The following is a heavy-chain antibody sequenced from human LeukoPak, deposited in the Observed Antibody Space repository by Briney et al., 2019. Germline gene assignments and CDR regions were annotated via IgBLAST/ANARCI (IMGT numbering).Heavy chain of an antibody. D-gene: IGHD6-13*01. CDR1: GGTFSSFA. CDR2: ISAYNGNT. CDR3: ARVYAAAGTFDY. V-gene: IGHV1-18*01. Sequence: ASVKVSCKASGGTFSSFALSWVRQAPGQGLEWMGWISAYNGNTNYAQKLQGRVTMTTDTSTSTAYMELRSLRSDDTAVYYCARVYAAAGTFDYWGQGTLVTVSS. J-gene: IGHJ4*02.